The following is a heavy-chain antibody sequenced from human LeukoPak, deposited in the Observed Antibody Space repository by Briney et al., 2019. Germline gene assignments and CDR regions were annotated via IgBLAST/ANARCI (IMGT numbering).Heavy chain of an antibody. CDR3: ARRQGFVGALIFDY. CDR2: IYHSGST. J-gene: IGHJ4*02. Sequence: SSQTLSLTCTVSGGSISSGGYYWSWIRQPPGKGLEWIGYIYHSGSTNYNPSLKSRVTISVDTSKNQFSLKLSSVTAADTAVYYCARRQGFVGALIFDYWGQGTLVTVSS. CDR1: GGSISSGGYY. D-gene: IGHD1-26*01. V-gene: IGHV4-30-2*01.